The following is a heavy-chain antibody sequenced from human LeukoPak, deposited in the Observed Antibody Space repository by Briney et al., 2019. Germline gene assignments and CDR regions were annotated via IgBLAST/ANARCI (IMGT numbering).Heavy chain of an antibody. V-gene: IGHV3-53*01. CDR2: IYSGGST. Sequence: PGGSLRLSCAASGFTVSSNYMSWVRQAPGKGLEWVSVIYSGGSTYYADSAKGRFTISRDNSKNTLYLQMNSLRAEDTAVYYCARAPSGSYYGGWNFDYWGQGTLVTVSS. J-gene: IGHJ4*02. D-gene: IGHD1-26*01. CDR3: ARAPSGSYYGGWNFDY. CDR1: GFTVSSNY.